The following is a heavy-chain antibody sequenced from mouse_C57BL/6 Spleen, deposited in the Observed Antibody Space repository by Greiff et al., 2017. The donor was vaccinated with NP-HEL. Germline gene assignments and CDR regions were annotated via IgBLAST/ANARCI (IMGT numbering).Heavy chain of an antibody. J-gene: IGHJ1*03. V-gene: IGHV1-26*01. CDR2: INPNNGGT. D-gene: IGHD2-3*01. CDR3: ARALYDGYYWWYFDV. CDR1: GYTFTDYY. Sequence: VQLQQSGPELVKPGASVKISCKASGYTFTDYYMNWVKQSHGKSLEWIGDINPNNGGTSYNQKFKGKATLTVDKSSSTAYMELRSLTSEDSAVYYCARALYDGYYWWYFDVWGTGTTVTVSS.